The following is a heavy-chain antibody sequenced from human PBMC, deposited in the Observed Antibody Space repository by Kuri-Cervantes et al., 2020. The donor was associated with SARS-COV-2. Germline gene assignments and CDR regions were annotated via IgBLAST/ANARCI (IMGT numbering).Heavy chain of an antibody. CDR1: GGSFSSYA. J-gene: IGHJ4*02. CDR3: ARETSRTSGTGYYFDY. CDR2: IIPIVGVP. Sequence: SVKVSCKTSGGSFSSYAISWARQAPGQGLEWMGRIIPIVGVPNYAQNFQGRVTITADTSTSTAYVELSSLRSEDTAVYHCARETSRTSGTGYYFDYWGQGTLVTVSS. V-gene: IGHV1-69*04. D-gene: IGHD6-19*01.